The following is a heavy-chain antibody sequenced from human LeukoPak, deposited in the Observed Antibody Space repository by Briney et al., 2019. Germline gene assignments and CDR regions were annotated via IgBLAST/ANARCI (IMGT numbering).Heavy chain of an antibody. CDR2: IYSGGST. V-gene: IGHV3-66*01. Sequence: GGSLRLSCARSGFTVSSNYMSWVRQAPGKGLEWVSVIYSGGSTYYADSVKGRFTISRDNSKNTLYLQMNSLRAEDTAVYYCARLPYAGYWGQGTLVTVSS. CDR1: GFTVSSNY. CDR3: ARLPYAGY. J-gene: IGHJ4*02. D-gene: IGHD2-2*01.